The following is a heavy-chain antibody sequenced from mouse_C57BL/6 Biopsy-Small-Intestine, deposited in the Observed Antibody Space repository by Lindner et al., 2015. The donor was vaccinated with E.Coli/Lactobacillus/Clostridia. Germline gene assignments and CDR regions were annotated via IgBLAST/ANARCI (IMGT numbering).Heavy chain of an antibody. CDR2: FHPYNDDT. V-gene: IGHV1-47*01. Sequence: VQLQESGTELVKPGASVKMSCKASGHTFTTYPIEWMKQNHGKSLEWIGNFHPYNDDTKYDEKFKGKATLTVEKSSSTVYLELSRLTSDDSAVYYCARGTNWDYFDYWGQGTTLTVST. CDR1: GHTFTTYP. D-gene: IGHD4-1*01. CDR3: ARGTNWDYFDY. J-gene: IGHJ2*01.